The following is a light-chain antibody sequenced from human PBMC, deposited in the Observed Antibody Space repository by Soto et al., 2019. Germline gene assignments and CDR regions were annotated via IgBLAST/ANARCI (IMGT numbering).Light chain of an antibody. CDR2: AAS. Sequence: EIVMTQSPATLSVSLGESATLSCRASQNIVTNLAWYPQTPGQAPRLLIYAASKRATGIPARFSGSGSGTEFLLTIRSLQSADVAVYSCQQYYDLPHHTFGQGTKLEIK. J-gene: IGKJ2*01. V-gene: IGKV3-15*01. CDR1: QNIVTN. CDR3: QQYYDLPHHT.